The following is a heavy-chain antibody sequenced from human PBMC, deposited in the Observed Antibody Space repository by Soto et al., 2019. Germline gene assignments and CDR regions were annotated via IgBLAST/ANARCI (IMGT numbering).Heavy chain of an antibody. D-gene: IGHD2-15*01. J-gene: IGHJ6*02. V-gene: IGHV3-48*01. Sequence: EVQLVESGGGLVQPGGSLRLSCAASGFTFSSYSMNWVRQAPGKGLEWVSYISSSSSTIYYADSVKGRFTISRDNAKNSLYLQMNSLRAEDTAVYYCARDKGEGDIVVVVAARGWGMDVWGQGTTVTVSS. CDR3: ARDKGEGDIVVVVAARGWGMDV. CDR2: ISSSSSTI. CDR1: GFTFSSYS.